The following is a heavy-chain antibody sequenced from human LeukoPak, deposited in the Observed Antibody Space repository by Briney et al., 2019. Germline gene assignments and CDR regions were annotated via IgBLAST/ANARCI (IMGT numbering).Heavy chain of an antibody. J-gene: IGHJ4*02. D-gene: IGHD4-11*01. Sequence: SETLSLTCSVSGGSISSYYWSWIRQPPGKGLEWIGYIYYTGATYYNPSLESRVTISIDTSKRQLSLELRSVTAADTAVYYCARVNVGYSNYVDYWGQGTLVTVSS. V-gene: IGHV4-59*01. CDR2: IYYTGAT. CDR1: GGSISSYY. CDR3: ARVNVGYSNYVDY.